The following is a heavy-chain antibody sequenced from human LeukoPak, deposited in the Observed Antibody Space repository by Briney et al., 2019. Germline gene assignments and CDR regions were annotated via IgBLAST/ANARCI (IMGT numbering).Heavy chain of an antibody. D-gene: IGHD1-1*01. J-gene: IGHJ3*02. V-gene: IGHV3-11*01. CDR2: ISSSGSTI. CDR1: GFTFSDYY. CDR3: ARVNWNALGDAFDI. Sequence: GGSLRLSCAASGFTFSDYYMSWIRQAPGKGLEWVSYISSSGSTIYYADSVKGRFTISRDNAKNSLYLQMNSLRAEDTAVYYCARVNWNALGDAFDIWGQGTMVTVSS.